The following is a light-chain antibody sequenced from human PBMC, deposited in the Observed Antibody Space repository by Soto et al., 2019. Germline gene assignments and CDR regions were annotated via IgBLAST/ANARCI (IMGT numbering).Light chain of an antibody. J-gene: IGKJ4*01. V-gene: IGKV1-9*01. Sequence: DNQLTQSPSFLSASVGDRVTITCRASQGIASYLAWYQRKPGKAPKLLIYAASALQSGVPSRFSGSGSGTEFTLTISSLQPEDFATYYCQQLNSYPPTFGGGTKVEIK. CDR1: QGIASY. CDR2: AAS. CDR3: QQLNSYPPT.